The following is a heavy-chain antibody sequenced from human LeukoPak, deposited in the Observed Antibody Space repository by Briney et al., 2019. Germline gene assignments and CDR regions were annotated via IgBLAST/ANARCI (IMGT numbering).Heavy chain of an antibody. V-gene: IGHV5-51*01. CDR3: AGLRWYCSGGSCYSGYNWFDP. CDR1: GYSFTSYW. Sequence: GESLKISCKGSGYSFTSYWIGWVRQMPGKGLEWMGIIYPGDSDTRYSPSFQGQVTISADKSISTAYLQWSSLKASDTAMYYCAGLRWYCSGGSCYSGYNWFDPWGQGTLITVSS. CDR2: IYPGDSDT. D-gene: IGHD2-15*01. J-gene: IGHJ5*02.